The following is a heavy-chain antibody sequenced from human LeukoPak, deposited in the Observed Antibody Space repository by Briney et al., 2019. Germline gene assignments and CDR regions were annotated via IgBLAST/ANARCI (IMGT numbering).Heavy chain of an antibody. V-gene: IGHV3-7*03. Sequence: GGSLRLSCAASGFTFSSYWMSWVRQAPGKGLEWVANIKQDGSEKYYVDSVKGRFTISRDNAKNSLYLQMNSLRAEDTALYYCAKDRALYSSYYFDYWGQGTLVTVSS. J-gene: IGHJ4*02. CDR3: AKDRALYSSYYFDY. CDR1: GFTFSSYW. CDR2: IKQDGSEK. D-gene: IGHD6-6*01.